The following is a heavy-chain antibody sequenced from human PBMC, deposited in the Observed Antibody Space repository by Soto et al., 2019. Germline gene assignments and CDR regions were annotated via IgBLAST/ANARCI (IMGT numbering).Heavy chain of an antibody. Sequence: QVQLVQSGDEVKKPGASVKVSCKASGYIFVNYGIAWVRQAPGQGLEWMGWISPYSGNTHYAGRVQGRLTMTTDTSTSTACMDLGSLTSDETAVYYCAMVDNDVTPTPQDVWGQGTTVTVSS. J-gene: IGHJ6*02. V-gene: IGHV1-18*01. CDR2: ISPYSGNT. CDR3: AMVDNDVTPTPQDV. CDR1: GYIFVNYG. D-gene: IGHD5-12*01.